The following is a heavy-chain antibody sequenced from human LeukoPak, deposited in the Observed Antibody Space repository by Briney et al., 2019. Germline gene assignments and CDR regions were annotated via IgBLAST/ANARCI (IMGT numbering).Heavy chain of an antibody. Sequence: GASVKVSCKASGYTFTSYDINWVRQGTGQGLEWMGWMNPNSGNTGYAQKFQGRVTMTRNTSISTAYMELSSLRSEDTAVYYCARTKASGWYIDYWGQGTLVTVSS. J-gene: IGHJ4*02. D-gene: IGHD6-19*01. CDR1: GYTFTSYD. CDR2: MNPNSGNT. CDR3: ARTKASGWYIDY. V-gene: IGHV1-8*01.